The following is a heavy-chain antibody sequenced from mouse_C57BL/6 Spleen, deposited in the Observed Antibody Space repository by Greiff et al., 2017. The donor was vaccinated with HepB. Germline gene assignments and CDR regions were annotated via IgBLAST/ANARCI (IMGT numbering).Heavy chain of an antibody. J-gene: IGHJ4*01. CDR3: VREGYAMDY. V-gene: IGHV10-3*01. CDR2: IRSKSSKYAT. Sequence: EVKLVESGGGLVQPKGSLKLSCAASGFTFNTYAMHWVRQAPGKGLEWVARIRSKSSKYATYYADSVKDRFTISRDDSQRRVYLQMNNLKTEDTAMYYSVREGYAMDYRGQGSSVPVSS. CDR1: GFTFNTYA.